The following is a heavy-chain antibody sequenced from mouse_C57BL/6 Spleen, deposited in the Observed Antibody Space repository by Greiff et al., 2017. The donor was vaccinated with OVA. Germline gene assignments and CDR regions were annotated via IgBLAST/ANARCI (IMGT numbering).Heavy chain of an antibody. CDR1: GYSITSGYY. D-gene: IGHD3-3*01. CDR2: ISYDGSN. CDR3: AREGDLGGD. Sequence: DVQLQESGPGLVKPSQSLSLTCSVTGYSITSGYYWNWIRQFPGNKLEWMGYISYDGSNNYNPSLKNRISITRDTSKNQFFLKLNSVTTEDTATYYCAREGDLGGDWGQGTTLTVSS. V-gene: IGHV3-6*01. J-gene: IGHJ2*01.